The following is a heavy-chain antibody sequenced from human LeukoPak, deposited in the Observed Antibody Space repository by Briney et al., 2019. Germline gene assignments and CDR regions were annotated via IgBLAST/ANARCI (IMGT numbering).Heavy chain of an antibody. J-gene: IGHJ3*02. CDR3: ARWISTQGLDDAFDI. D-gene: IGHD2/OR15-2a*01. V-gene: IGHV4-39*01. CDR1: GGSISSSSYY. Sequence: SETLSLTCTVSGGSISSSSYYWGWIRQPPGKGLEWIGSIYYSGSTYYNPSLKSRVTISVDTSKDQFSLKLSSVTAADTALYYCARWISTQGLDDAFDIWGQGTLVTVSS. CDR2: IYYSGST.